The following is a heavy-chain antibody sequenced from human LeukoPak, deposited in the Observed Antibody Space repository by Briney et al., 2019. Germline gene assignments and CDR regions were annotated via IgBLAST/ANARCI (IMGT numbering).Heavy chain of an antibody. CDR3: ARDPADCSSTSCSAEYYFDY. Sequence: PGRSLRLSCAASGFTFSSYGMHWVRQAPGKGLEWVAVIWYDGSNKYYADSVEGRFTISRDNSKNTLYLQMNSLRTEDTAVYYCARDPADCSSTSCSAEYYFDYWGQGTLVTVSS. J-gene: IGHJ4*02. V-gene: IGHV3-33*01. D-gene: IGHD2-2*01. CDR1: GFTFSSYG. CDR2: IWYDGSNK.